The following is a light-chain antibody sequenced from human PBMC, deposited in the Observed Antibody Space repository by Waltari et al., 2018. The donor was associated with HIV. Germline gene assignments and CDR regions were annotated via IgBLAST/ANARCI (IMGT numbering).Light chain of an antibody. V-gene: IGLV3-21*04. CDR2: YDR. Sequence: YVVSQPPSVSVAPGQTGRMHCEGKNGDRKGGQWNQTKPDQAPILVIYYDRDRPSGIPERFSGSNFGNTATLTITSVEAGDEADYYCQVWDSSSDHRGVFGGGTKLTVL. CDR1: NGDRKG. CDR3: QVWDSSSDHRGV. J-gene: IGLJ3*02.